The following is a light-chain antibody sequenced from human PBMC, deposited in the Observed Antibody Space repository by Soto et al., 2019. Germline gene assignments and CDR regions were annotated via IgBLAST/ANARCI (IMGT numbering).Light chain of an antibody. CDR3: SSYAGSNNLI. CDR1: SSDLGAYDF. CDR2: EVS. Sequence: QSALTQPPSASGSPGQSVTISCTGTSSDLGAYDFVSWYQQHPGKAPKLMIYEVSKRPSGVPDRFSGSKSGNTASLTGTGRQAEDEADYYCSSYAGSNNLIFGGGTQLT. V-gene: IGLV2-8*01. J-gene: IGLJ2*01.